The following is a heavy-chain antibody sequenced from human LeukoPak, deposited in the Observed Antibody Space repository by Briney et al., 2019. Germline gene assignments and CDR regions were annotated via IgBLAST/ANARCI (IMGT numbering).Heavy chain of an antibody. CDR1: GFTFSTYW. V-gene: IGHV3-7*01. CDR2: IKQDGSEK. D-gene: IGHD6-13*01. J-gene: IGHJ4*02. Sequence: GGSLRLSCTASGFTFSTYWMSWVRQAPGKGLEWVANIKQDGSEKYYVHSVKGRFTISRDNAKNSLYLQMNSLRAEDTAMYYCARDSAGNDYWGQGTLVTVSS. CDR3: ARDSAGNDY.